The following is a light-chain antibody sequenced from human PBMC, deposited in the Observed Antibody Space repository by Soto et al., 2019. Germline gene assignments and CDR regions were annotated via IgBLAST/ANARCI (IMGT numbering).Light chain of an antibody. V-gene: IGLV2-14*03. CDR2: DVS. J-gene: IGLJ1*01. CDR3: SSYTSSITPYV. CDR1: SSDVGGYDY. Sequence: QSVVTQAASVCGSPGQSITISCTGSSSDVGGYDYVSWYQHHPGKAPKLMIHDVSNRPSGVSNRFTGSKSGNTASLTISGLQADDEADYYCSSYTSSITPYVFGPGTKVTVL.